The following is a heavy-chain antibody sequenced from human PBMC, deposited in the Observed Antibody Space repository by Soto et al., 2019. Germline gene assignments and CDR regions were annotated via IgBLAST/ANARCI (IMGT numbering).Heavy chain of an antibody. V-gene: IGHV3-30*18. D-gene: IGHD1-26*01. CDR3: AKGELYYFDY. CDR2: ISYDGSNK. Sequence: GGSLRLSCAASGFTFSSYGMYWVRQAPGKGLEWVAVISYDGSNKNYADSVKGRFTISRDNSKNTLYLQMNSLRAEDTAVYYCAKGELYYFDYWGQGILVTVSS. J-gene: IGHJ4*02. CDR1: GFTFSSYG.